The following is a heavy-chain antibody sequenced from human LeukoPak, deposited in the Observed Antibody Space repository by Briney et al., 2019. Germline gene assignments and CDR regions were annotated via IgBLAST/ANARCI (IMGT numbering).Heavy chain of an antibody. CDR1: GFTFSNAW. D-gene: IGHD6-19*01. V-gene: IGHV3-15*01. CDR3: TTVTSQWLVYYFDY. Sequence: PGGSLRLSCAASGFTFSNAWMSWVRQAPGKGLEWVGRIKSKTDGGTTDYAAPVKGRFTISRDDSKNTLYLQMNSLKTEDTAVYYCTTVTSQWLVYYFDYWGPGTLVTVSS. J-gene: IGHJ4*02. CDR2: IKSKTDGGTT.